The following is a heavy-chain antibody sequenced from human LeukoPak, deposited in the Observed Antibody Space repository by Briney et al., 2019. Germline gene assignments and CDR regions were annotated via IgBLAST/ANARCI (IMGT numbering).Heavy chain of an antibody. CDR1: GGSISSSSYY. CDR2: IYYSGST. J-gene: IGHJ4*02. Sequence: PSETLSLTCTVSGGSISSSSYYWGWIRQPPGKGLEWIGSIYYSGSTYYNPSLKSRVTLSVDTSKNQFSLKLSSVSAADTAVYYCASGSSTPFDYWGQGTPVTVSS. D-gene: IGHD1-26*01. CDR3: ASGSSTPFDY. V-gene: IGHV4-39*01.